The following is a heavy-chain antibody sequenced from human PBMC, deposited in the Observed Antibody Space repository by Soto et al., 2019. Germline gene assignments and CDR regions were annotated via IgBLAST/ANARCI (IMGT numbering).Heavy chain of an antibody. CDR3: ARSTRGYSYGYSPYGMDV. V-gene: IGHV1-69*06. CDR1: GGTFSSFA. Sequence: SVKVSCKASGGTFSSFAISWVRQAPGQGLEWMGGIIPIFGTANYAQKFQGRVTITADKSTSTAYMELSSLRSEDTAVYYCARSTRGYSYGYSPYGMDVWGQGTTVTVSS. J-gene: IGHJ6*02. D-gene: IGHD5-18*01. CDR2: IIPIFGTA.